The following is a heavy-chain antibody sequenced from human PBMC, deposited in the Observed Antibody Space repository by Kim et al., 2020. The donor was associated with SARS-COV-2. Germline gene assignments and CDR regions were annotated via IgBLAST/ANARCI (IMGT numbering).Heavy chain of an antibody. J-gene: IGHJ3*02. D-gene: IGHD3-9*01. V-gene: IGHV3-53*01. CDR2: IYSGGST. CDR1: GFTVSSNY. Sequence: GGSLRLSCAASGFTVSSNYMSWVRQAPGKGLEWVSVIYSGGSTYYADSVKGRFTISRDNSKNTLYLQMNSLRAEDTAVYYCARDGGAAAEYYDILTGFVSDAFDIWGQGTMVTVSS. CDR3: ARDGGAAAEYYDILTGFVSDAFDI.